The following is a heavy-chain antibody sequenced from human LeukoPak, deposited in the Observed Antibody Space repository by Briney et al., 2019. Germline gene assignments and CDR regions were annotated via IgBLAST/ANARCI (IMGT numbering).Heavy chain of an antibody. V-gene: IGHV1-2*02. CDR3: ARGNVVVPAATYDNWFDL. J-gene: IGHJ5*02. CDR1: GYTFTGYY. CDR2: INPNSGGT. Sequence: ASVKVSCKASGYTFTGYYMHWVRQAPGQGLEWMGWINPNSGGTNYAQKFQGRVTMTRDTSISTAYMELSRLRSDDTAVYYCARGNVVVPAATYDNWFDLWGQGTLVTVSS. D-gene: IGHD2-2*01.